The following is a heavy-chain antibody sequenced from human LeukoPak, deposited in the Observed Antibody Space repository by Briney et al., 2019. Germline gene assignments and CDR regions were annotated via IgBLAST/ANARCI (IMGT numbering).Heavy chain of an antibody. CDR2: ISGSGDST. CDR3: AKDRYSSGFDY. CDR1: GFTFSSYA. J-gene: IGHJ4*02. Sequence: GGSLRLSCAASGFTFSSYAMSWVRQAPGKGLEWVSGISGSGDSTYYADSVKGRFTISRDNSKNTLYLQMNSLRAEDTAVYYCAKDRYSSGFDYWGQGTLVTVSS. V-gene: IGHV3-23*01. D-gene: IGHD2-15*01.